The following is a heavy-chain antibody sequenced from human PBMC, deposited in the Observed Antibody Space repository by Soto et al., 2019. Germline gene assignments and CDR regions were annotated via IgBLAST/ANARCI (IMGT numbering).Heavy chain of an antibody. J-gene: IGHJ4*02. V-gene: IGHV3-7*03. CDR2: IKEDGSDK. CDR1: GFTFTIYW. D-gene: IGHD6-13*01. CDR3: AKRAAGTSFDY. Sequence: PGGSLRLSCTASGFTFTIYWMSWVRQAPGKGLEWVANIKEDGSDKYFVDSVKGRFTVSRDNSKNTLYLQMNSLRAEDTAVYYCAKRAAGTSFDYWGQGTLVTVSS.